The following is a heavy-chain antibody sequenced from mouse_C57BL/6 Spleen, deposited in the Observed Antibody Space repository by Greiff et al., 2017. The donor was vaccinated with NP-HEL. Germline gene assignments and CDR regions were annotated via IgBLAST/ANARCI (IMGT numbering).Heavy chain of an antibody. V-gene: IGHV7-3*01. J-gene: IGHJ4*01. Sequence: EVMLVESGGGLVQPGGSLSLSCAASGFTFTDYYMSWVRQPPGKALEWLGFIRNKANGYTTEYSASVKGRFTISRDNSQSILYLQMNALRAEDSATYYCASHDYDGSMDYWGQGTSVTVSS. D-gene: IGHD2-4*01. CDR1: GFTFTDYY. CDR3: ASHDYDGSMDY. CDR2: IRNKANGYTT.